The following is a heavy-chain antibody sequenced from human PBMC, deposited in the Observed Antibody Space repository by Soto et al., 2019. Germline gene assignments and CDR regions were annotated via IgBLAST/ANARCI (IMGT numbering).Heavy chain of an antibody. J-gene: IGHJ6*02. CDR1: GYTFTGYY. D-gene: IGHD3-22*01. CDR2: INPNSGGT. CDR3: ARAAYYDSSGYYYYGMDV. Sequence: ASVKVSCKASGYTFTGYYIHWVRQAPGQGLEWMGWINPNSGGTNYAQKFQGWVTMTRDTSISTAYMELSRLRSDDTAVYYCARAAYYDSSGYYYYGMDVWGQGTTVTVSS. V-gene: IGHV1-2*04.